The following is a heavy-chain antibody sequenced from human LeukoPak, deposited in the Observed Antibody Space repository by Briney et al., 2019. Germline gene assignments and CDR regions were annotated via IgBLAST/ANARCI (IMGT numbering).Heavy chain of an antibody. CDR2: INPSGGST. Sequence: ASVKVSCKASGYTFTSYYMHWVRQAPGQGLEWMGIINPSGGSTSYAQKFQGRVTMTRDTSTSTVYMELSSVTAADTAVYYCARVVPAAARIFDLWGRGTLVTVSS. D-gene: IGHD2-2*01. CDR1: GYTFTSYY. V-gene: IGHV1-46*01. J-gene: IGHJ2*01. CDR3: ARVVPAAARIFDL.